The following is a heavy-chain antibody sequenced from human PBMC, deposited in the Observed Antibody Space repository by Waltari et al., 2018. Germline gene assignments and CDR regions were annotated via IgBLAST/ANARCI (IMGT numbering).Heavy chain of an antibody. CDR2: TWYDGNDE. Sequence: QVQLVESGGGAVQPGRSLRLSCAASGFTFRSYGMHWVRQAPGKGLGWVAVTWYDGNDEYYAESVRGRFTISRDNSKSMLFLQMNSLRVEDTALYYCARGTIVQPPDYWGQGTLVTVSS. J-gene: IGHJ4*02. CDR1: GFTFRSYG. CDR3: ARGTIVQPPDY. D-gene: IGHD1-26*01. V-gene: IGHV3-33*01.